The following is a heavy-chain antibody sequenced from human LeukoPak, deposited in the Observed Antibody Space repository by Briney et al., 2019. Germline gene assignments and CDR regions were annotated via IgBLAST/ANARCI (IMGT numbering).Heavy chain of an antibody. CDR2: IYHSGST. CDR1: GYSISSGYY. Sequence: SETLSLTCTVSGYSISSGYYWGWIRQPPGKGLEWIGSIYHSGSTYYNPSLKSRVTISVDTSKNQFSLKLSSVTAADTAVYYCARQGLLWFGTLDWFDPWGQGTLVTVSS. V-gene: IGHV4-38-2*02. J-gene: IGHJ5*02. CDR3: ARQGLLWFGTLDWFDP. D-gene: IGHD3-10*01.